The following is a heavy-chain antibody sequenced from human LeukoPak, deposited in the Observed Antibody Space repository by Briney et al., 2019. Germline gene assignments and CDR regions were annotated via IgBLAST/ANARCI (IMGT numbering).Heavy chain of an antibody. V-gene: IGHV1-69*13. CDR1: GGTFSSYA. CDR2: FVPIIGSA. CDR3: AAGYHYDSSGYWAY. D-gene: IGHD3-22*01. J-gene: IGHJ4*02. Sequence: GASVKVSCKASGGTFSSYAISWVRQAPGQGLEWMGGFVPIIGSANYAQKFQGRVTIIADESTSATYMELSSLGSDDTAVYYCAAGYHYDSSGYWAYWGQGTLVTVSS.